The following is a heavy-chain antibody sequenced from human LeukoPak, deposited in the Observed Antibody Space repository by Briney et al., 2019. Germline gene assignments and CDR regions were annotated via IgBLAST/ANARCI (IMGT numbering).Heavy chain of an antibody. Sequence: GESLKISCEGSGYTFPNYWIGWVRQMPGKGLEWMGIIYPGDSDTRYSPSFQGQVTMSADKSINTAYLQWSSLKASDSAIYYCARRVGYTSEYWGQGTLVTVSS. CDR3: ARRVGYTSEY. J-gene: IGHJ4*02. D-gene: IGHD5-24*01. V-gene: IGHV5-51*01. CDR2: IYPGDSDT. CDR1: GYTFPNYW.